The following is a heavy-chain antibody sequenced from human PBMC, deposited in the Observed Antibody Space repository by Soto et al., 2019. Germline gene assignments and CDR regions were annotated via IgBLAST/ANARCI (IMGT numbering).Heavy chain of an antibody. CDR2: ISFDGNIK. D-gene: IGHD3-16*02. J-gene: IGHJ4*02. CDR1: GITFSTYG. Sequence: PGGSLRLSCAASGITFSTYGMHWVRQAPGKGLEWVAAISFDGNIKYYAEYVKGRFTISRDNSKYTLYLQMDSLRAEDTAVYYCAKVSERSMITFGGVIAYWGQGTLVTVSS. V-gene: IGHV3-30*18. CDR3: AKVSERSMITFGGVIAY.